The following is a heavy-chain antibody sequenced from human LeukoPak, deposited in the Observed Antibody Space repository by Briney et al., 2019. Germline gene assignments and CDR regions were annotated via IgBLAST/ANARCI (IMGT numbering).Heavy chain of an antibody. CDR3: TTDRRYCSGGTCYYDRNY. Sequence: GGSLRLSCAASGFTFSSFEVNWVRQAPGKGLEWVGRIKSKSDGGTTEYAAPVKGRFTISRDDSKNTVYLQMNSLQTEDTAVYYCTTDRRYCSGGTCYYDRNYWGQGTLVTVSS. CDR2: IKSKSDGGTT. V-gene: IGHV3-15*01. D-gene: IGHD2-15*01. CDR1: GFTFSSFE. J-gene: IGHJ4*02.